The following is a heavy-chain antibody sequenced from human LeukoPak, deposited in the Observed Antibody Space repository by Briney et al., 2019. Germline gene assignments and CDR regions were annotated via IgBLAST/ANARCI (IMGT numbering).Heavy chain of an antibody. J-gene: IGHJ4*02. CDR1: GGSFSGYY. V-gene: IGHV4-34*01. D-gene: IGHD2-2*01. CDR3: ARGEWDIVVVPAAQNDY. CDR2: INHSGST. Sequence: SETLSLTCGVYGGSFSGYYWSWIRQPPGKGLEWIGEINHSGSTNYNPSLKSRVTISVDTSKNQFSLKLSSVTAADTAVYYCARGEWDIVVVPAAQNDYWGQGTLVTVSS.